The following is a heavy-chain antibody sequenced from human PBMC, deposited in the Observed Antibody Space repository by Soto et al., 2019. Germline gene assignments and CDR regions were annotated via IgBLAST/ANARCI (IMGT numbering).Heavy chain of an antibody. Sequence: SVKVSCKASGGTFSSYAISWVRQAPGQGLEWMGGIIPIFGTANYAQKFQGRVTITADESTSTAYMELSSLRSEDTAVYYCARRITMIALTADAFDIWGQGTMVTVSS. CDR1: GGTFSSYA. CDR3: ARRITMIALTADAFDI. D-gene: IGHD3-22*01. CDR2: IIPIFGTA. J-gene: IGHJ3*02. V-gene: IGHV1-69*13.